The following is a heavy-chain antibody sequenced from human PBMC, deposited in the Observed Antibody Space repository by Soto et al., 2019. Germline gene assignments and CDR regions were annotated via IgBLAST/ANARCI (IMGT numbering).Heavy chain of an antibody. J-gene: IGHJ6*02. CDR2: IDTSDSYT. D-gene: IGHD2-8*01. V-gene: IGHV5-10-1*03. CDR1: GYSFTSYW. CDR3: ARHPMDGVCYTRVGGARRAGMDV. Sequence: EVQLVQSGAEVKKPGESLRISCKGSGYSFTSYWISWVRQMPGKGLEWMGRIDTSDSYTNYSPSFQGHVTISADKSISTAYLQWSSRKASDTAMYYCARHPMDGVCYTRVGGARRAGMDVWGQGTTVTVSS.